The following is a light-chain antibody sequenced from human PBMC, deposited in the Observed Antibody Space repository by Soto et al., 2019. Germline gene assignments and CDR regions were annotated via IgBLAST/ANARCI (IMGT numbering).Light chain of an antibody. J-gene: IGKJ4*01. Sequence: EIVMTQSPATLSVSPGERATLSCRASQSVSSNLAWYQQQPGQAPRLLIYGASTRATGIPARFSGSGSGTEFTLTFSSLQSEDFAVYYCQQYNNWPPLTFGGGTKVEIK. CDR1: QSVSSN. CDR2: GAS. V-gene: IGKV3-15*01. CDR3: QQYNNWPPLT.